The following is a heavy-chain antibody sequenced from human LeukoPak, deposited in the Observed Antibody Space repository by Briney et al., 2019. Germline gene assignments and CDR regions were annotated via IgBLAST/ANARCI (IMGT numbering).Heavy chain of an antibody. CDR3: AREPYYDNSGYSPDY. Sequence: RPGGSLRLSRAASGFKFSDYYMTWIRQAPGKGLEWVSYISNSSDSIYYADSVEGRFTISRDNAKNSLYLHMNSLRAEDTALYYCAREPYYDNSGYSPDYWGQGTLVTVSS. J-gene: IGHJ4*02. CDR1: GFKFSDYY. D-gene: IGHD3-22*01. CDR2: ISNSSDSI. V-gene: IGHV3-11*04.